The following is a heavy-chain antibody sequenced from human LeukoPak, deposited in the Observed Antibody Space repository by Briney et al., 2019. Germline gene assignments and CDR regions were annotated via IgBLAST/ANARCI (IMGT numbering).Heavy chain of an antibody. D-gene: IGHD3-16*02. CDR2: IYYSGST. CDR1: GGSISSSSYY. J-gene: IGHJ4*02. V-gene: IGHV4-39*01. CDR3: ATGYDYVWGSYRHYFDY. Sequence: SETLSLTCTVSGGSISSSSYYWGWIRQPPGKGLEWIGSIYYSGSTYYNPSLKSRATISVGTSKNQFSLKLSSVTAADTAVYYCATGYDYVWGSYRHYFDYWGQGTLVTVSS.